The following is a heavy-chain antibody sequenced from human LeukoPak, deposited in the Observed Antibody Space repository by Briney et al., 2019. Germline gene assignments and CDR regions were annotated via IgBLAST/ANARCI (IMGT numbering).Heavy chain of an antibody. J-gene: IGHJ4*02. D-gene: IGHD1-26*01. CDR3: ATFTGGSYLQEPLFDY. V-gene: IGHV1-24*01. CDR2: FDPEDGET. CDR1: GYTLTELS. Sequence: GASVKVSCKVSGYTLTELSMHWVRQAPGKGLEWMGGFDPEDGETIYAQKFQGRVTMTRDTSISTAYMELSRLRSDDTAVYYCATFTGGSYLQEPLFDYWGQGTLVTVSS.